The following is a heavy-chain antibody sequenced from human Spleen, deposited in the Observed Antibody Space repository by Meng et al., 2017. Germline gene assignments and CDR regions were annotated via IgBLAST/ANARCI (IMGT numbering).Heavy chain of an antibody. CDR3: ARDSELNSYYYYGMDV. Sequence: GGSLRLSCAASGFTFSNYGMHWVRQAPGKGLEWVAVISYDGSNKYYADSVKGRFTISRDNSKNTLYLQMNSLRAEDTAVYYCARDSELNSYYYYGMDVWGQGTTVTVSS. CDR2: ISYDGSNK. D-gene: IGHD1-26*01. V-gene: IGHV3-30*19. J-gene: IGHJ6*02. CDR1: GFTFSNYG.